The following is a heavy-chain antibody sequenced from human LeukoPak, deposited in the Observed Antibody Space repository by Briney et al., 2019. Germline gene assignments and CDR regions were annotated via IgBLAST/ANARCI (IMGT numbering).Heavy chain of an antibody. CDR1: GYTFTSFD. J-gene: IGHJ4*02. Sequence: ASVKVSCKASGYTFTSFDINWVRQATGQGLEWMGWMNTNSGKTGYAQTFQGRVTMTRDTSITTASMELTSLRSDDTAVYYCARESGFYASGSRYWGQGTLVIVSS. D-gene: IGHD3-10*01. V-gene: IGHV1-8*01. CDR2: MNTNSGKT. CDR3: ARESGFYASGSRY.